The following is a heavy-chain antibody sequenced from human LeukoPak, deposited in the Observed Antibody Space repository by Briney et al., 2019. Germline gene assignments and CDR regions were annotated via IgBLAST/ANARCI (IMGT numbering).Heavy chain of an antibody. CDR1: GFTFSSYW. Sequence: GGSLTLSCAASGFTFSSYWMTWVRQAPGKGLEWVANIRQDGSDKYYVDSVKGRFTISRDNAKNSLFLQMNSLRVEDTAVYYCVRDSYTNTWHFQEKDYWGQGTLVTVSS. D-gene: IGHD2-2*02. CDR2: IRQDGSDK. CDR3: VRDSYTNTWHFQEKDY. V-gene: IGHV3-7*01. J-gene: IGHJ4*02.